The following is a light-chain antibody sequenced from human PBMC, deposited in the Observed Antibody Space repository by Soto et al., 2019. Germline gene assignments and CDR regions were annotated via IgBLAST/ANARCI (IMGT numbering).Light chain of an antibody. Sequence: DIQMTQSPSTLSASVVYRVTITCRASQTISSFLAWYQHKVGEAPKLLIAEASSLESGVPSRFSGSGSETEFTLTISRLQPDDFATYFCHSRAFGQGTRLEIK. CDR1: QTISSF. J-gene: IGKJ5*01. CDR3: HSRA. V-gene: IGKV1-5*01. CDR2: EAS.